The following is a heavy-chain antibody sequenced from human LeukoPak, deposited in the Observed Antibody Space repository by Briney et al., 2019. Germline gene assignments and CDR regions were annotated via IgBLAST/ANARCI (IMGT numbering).Heavy chain of an antibody. J-gene: IGHJ6*03. CDR3: ARDGDYNYYYYYYMDV. Sequence: SETLSLTCAVSGYSISSGYYWGWIRPPPGKGLEWIGSIYHSGSTYYNPSHKSRVTISVDTSKNQFSLKLSSVTAADTAVYYCARDGDYNYYYYYYMDVWGKGTTVTVSS. V-gene: IGHV4-38-2*02. CDR1: GYSISSGYY. CDR2: IYHSGST. D-gene: IGHD4-17*01.